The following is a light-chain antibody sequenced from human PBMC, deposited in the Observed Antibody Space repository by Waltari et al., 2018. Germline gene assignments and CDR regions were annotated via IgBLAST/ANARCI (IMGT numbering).Light chain of an antibody. CDR2: SAS. CDR1: QDISSF. V-gene: IGKV1-9*01. Sequence: IQLTQSPSSLSASVGDRVAITCRASQDISSFLAWYQQIPGKAPKLLIYSASTLQSGVPSRFSDSGYGADFTLTISSLQPEDFATYYCQQLLTYPISFGQGTRLEIK. CDR3: QQLLTYPIS. J-gene: IGKJ5*01.